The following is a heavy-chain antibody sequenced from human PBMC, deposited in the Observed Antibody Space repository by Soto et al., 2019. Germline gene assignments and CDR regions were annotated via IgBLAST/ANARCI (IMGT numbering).Heavy chain of an antibody. J-gene: IGHJ5*02. CDR1: GFIFSSFE. CDR3: ARQGSPYNWYDP. CDR2: ISSGGDTI. V-gene: IGHV3-48*03. D-gene: IGHD1-26*01. Sequence: SLRLSCAASGFIFSSFEMSWVRQAPGKGLEWISYISSGGDTIYYADSVKGRFTISRDNAKNSLYLQLNSLKADDTAVYYCARQGSPYNWYDPCGQATLVTV.